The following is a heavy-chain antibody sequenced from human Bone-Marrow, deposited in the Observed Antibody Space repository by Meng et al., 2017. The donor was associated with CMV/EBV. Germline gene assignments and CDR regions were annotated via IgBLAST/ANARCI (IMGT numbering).Heavy chain of an antibody. J-gene: IGHJ4*02. Sequence: GGSLRLSCAASGFTFSSYAMSWVHQAPGKGLEWVSVIYSGGSSTYYADSVKGRFTISRDNSKNTLYLQMNSLRAEDTAVYYCAKTIVVVNTLYYFDYWGQGTLVTVSS. CDR1: GFTFSSYA. D-gene: IGHD2-15*01. CDR3: AKTIVVVNTLYYFDY. V-gene: IGHV3-23*03. CDR2: IYSGGSST.